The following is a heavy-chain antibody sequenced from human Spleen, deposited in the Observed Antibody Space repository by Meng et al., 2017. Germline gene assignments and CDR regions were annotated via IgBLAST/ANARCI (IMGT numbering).Heavy chain of an antibody. Sequence: QVQLQESGPRLVRPSQTLSLTCTVSGASLTSGIFWIWIRQPPGKGLEYIGYISYNGATYYNPSLKSRLTMSVDTAKNQFSLSLNSVTAADTAMYYCARAPYQMSFDYWGQGTLVTVSS. D-gene: IGHD2-2*01. V-gene: IGHV4-30-4*01. CDR1: GASLTSGIF. CDR3: ARAPYQMSFDY. CDR2: ISYNGAT. J-gene: IGHJ4*02.